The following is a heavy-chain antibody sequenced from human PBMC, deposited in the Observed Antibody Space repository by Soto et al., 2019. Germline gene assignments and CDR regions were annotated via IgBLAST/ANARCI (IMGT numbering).Heavy chain of an antibody. Sequence: QVQLVQSGAEVKKPGASVKVSCKASGYTFITYDINGVRQATGQGLEWVGWVNPDSGKTDYARKFQGRVTMTRNTSISTVYMELSVLRSEDTAVYYCARGNWFDPWGHGTLVTVSS. J-gene: IGHJ5*02. V-gene: IGHV1-8*01. CDR2: VNPDSGKT. CDR3: ARGNWFDP. CDR1: GYTFITYD.